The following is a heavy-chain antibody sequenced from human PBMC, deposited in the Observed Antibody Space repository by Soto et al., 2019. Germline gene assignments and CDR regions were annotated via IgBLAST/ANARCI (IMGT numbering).Heavy chain of an antibody. V-gene: IGHV1-18*01. D-gene: IGHD6-6*01. J-gene: IGHJ4*02. Sequence: ASVKVSCKASGYTFTSYGISWVRQAPGQGLEWMGWISAYNGNTNYAQKLQGRVTMTTDTSTSTAYMELRSLRSDDTAVYYCAXVGIPNKEYCSSSGDGYWGQGTLVTVSS. CDR1: GYTFTSYG. CDR2: ISAYNGNT. CDR3: AXVGIPNKEYCSSSGDGY.